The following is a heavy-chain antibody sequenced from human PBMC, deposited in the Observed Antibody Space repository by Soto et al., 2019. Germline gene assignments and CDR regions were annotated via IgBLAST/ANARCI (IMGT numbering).Heavy chain of an antibody. CDR3: AKDRQGAVAAFYYYGMDV. Sequence: QVQLVESGGGVVQPGRSLRLSCEASGFSFRTYGMHWVRQAPGKGLEWVALISFDEKNKSYVDSVKGRFTISRDTSNNTMFLEMNSLRLEDTAVYYCAKDRQGAVAAFYYYGMDVWGQGTTVTVSS. CDR2: ISFDEKNK. D-gene: IGHD6-19*01. CDR1: GFSFRTYG. V-gene: IGHV3-30*18. J-gene: IGHJ6*02.